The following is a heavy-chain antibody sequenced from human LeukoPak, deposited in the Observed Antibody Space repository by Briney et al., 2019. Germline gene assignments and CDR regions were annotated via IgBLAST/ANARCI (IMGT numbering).Heavy chain of an antibody. V-gene: IGHV1-46*01. D-gene: IGHD2-2*03. CDR3: ARDPVGYCSSTSCYQVGAYFDY. CDR2: INPSSGGT. CDR1: GYTFTRHY. Sequence: GASVKVSCKASGYTFTRHYMNWVRQAPGQGLEWMGKINPSSGGTGYAQKFQGRVTMTRDTSTSTVYMELTSLRSDDTAVYYCARDPVGYCSSTSCYQVGAYFDYWGQGTLVTVSS. J-gene: IGHJ4*02.